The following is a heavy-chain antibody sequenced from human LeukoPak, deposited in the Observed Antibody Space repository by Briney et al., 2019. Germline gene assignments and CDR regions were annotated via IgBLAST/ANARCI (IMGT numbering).Heavy chain of an antibody. V-gene: IGHV1-2*02. J-gene: IGHJ4*02. CDR3: ARDKSHDYGDYDY. Sequence: ASVKVSCKASGYTFTGYYMHWVRQAPGQGLEWMGWINPNSGGTNYAQKFQARVTMTRDTSISTAYMQLSRLRSDDTAVYYCARDKSHDYGDYDYWGQGTLVTVSS. CDR2: INPNSGGT. CDR1: GYTFTGYY. D-gene: IGHD4-17*01.